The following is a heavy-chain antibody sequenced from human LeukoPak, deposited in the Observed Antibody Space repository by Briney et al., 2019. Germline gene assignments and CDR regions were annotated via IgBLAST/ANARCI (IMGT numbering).Heavy chain of an antibody. Sequence: GGSLRLSCAASGFTFSSYAMSWVRQAPGKGLEWVSAISGSGGSTYYADSVKGRFTISRDNSKNTLYLQMNSLRAEDTAVYYCAKNPPVFNYYYYYMDIWGKGTTVTVSS. CDR3: AKNPPVFNYYYYYMDI. V-gene: IGHV3-23*01. CDR2: ISGSGGST. CDR1: GFTFSSYA. D-gene: IGHD2-21*01. J-gene: IGHJ6*03.